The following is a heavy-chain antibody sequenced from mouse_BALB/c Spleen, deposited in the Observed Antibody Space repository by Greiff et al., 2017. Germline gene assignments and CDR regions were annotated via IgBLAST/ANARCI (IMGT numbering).Heavy chain of an antibody. J-gene: IGHJ4*01. CDR3: AKPPITATGLDAMDY. Sequence: QVQLKQSGPGLVAPSQSLSITCTVSGFSLTDYGVSWIRQPPGKGLEWLGVIWGGGSTYYNSALKSRLSISKDNSKSQVFLKMNSLQTDDTAMYYCAKPPITATGLDAMDYWGQGTSVTVSS. D-gene: IGHD1-2*01. V-gene: IGHV2-6-5*01. CDR1: GFSLTDYG. CDR2: IWGGGST.